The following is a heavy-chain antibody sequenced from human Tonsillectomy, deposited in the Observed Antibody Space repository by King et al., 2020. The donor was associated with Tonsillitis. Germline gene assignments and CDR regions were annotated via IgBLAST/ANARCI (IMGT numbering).Heavy chain of an antibody. V-gene: IGHV4-39*01. CDR1: GGSISSSSDY. CDR2: IYYSGGT. CDR3: ARGGIAARWYNWFDP. D-gene: IGHD6-6*01. Sequence: QLQESGPGLVKPSETLSLTCSVSGGSISSSSDYWGWIRQPPGKGLEWIGSIYYSGGTYYNPSLKSRVTISVDTSKNQFSLKLSSVTAADTAVYYCARGGIAARWYNWFDPWGQGTLVTVSS. J-gene: IGHJ5*02.